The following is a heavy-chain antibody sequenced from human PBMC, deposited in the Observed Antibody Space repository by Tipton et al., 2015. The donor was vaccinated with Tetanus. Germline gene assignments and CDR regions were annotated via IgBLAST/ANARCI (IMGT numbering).Heavy chain of an antibody. V-gene: IGHV4-39*01. Sequence: TLSLTCTVSGGSISSSSYYWGWIRQPPGKGLEWIGSIYYSGSTYYNPSLKSRVTISEDTSKNQFSLKLSSVTAADTAVYYCARHMKDGDYRWYFDLWGRGTLVTVSS. CDR2: IYYSGST. D-gene: IGHD4-17*01. J-gene: IGHJ2*01. CDR3: ARHMKDGDYRWYFDL. CDR1: GGSISSSSYY.